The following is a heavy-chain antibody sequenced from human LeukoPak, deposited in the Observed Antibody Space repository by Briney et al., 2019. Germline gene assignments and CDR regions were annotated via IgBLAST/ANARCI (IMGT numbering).Heavy chain of an antibody. V-gene: IGHV1-24*01. CDR1: GYTLTELS. CDR2: FDPEDGET. CDR3: ARGSYYYDSSGYYHDY. D-gene: IGHD3-22*01. J-gene: IGHJ4*02. Sequence: ASVKVSCKVSGYTLTELSMHWVRQAPGKGLEWMGGFDPEDGETIYAQKFQGRVTMTEDTSTDTAYMELSSLRSEDTAVYYCARGSYYYDSSGYYHDYWGQGTLVTVSS.